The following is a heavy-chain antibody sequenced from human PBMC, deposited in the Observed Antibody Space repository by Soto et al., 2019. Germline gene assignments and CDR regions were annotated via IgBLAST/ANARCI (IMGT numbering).Heavy chain of an antibody. V-gene: IGHV4-34*01. CDR2: INHSGST. CDR1: GGSFSGYY. D-gene: IGHD5-12*01. CDR3: ARGRLRLAIDY. J-gene: IGHJ4*02. Sequence: PSETLSLTCAVYGGSFSGYYWSWIRQPPGKGLEWIGEINHSGSTNYNPSLKSRVTISVDTSKNQFSLKLSSVTAADTAVYYCARGRLRLAIDYWGQGTLVNRLL.